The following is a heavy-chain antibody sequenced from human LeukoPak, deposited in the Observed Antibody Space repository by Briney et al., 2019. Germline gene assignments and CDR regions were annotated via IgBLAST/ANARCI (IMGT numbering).Heavy chain of an antibody. Sequence: GGSLRLSCAASGFTFSSYGMHWVRQAPGKGLEWVSVIYSGGSTYYADSVKGRFTNSRDNSKNTLYLQMNSLRAEDTAVYYCARGVRYSRSGEYYYYYYMDVWGKGTTVTVSS. J-gene: IGHJ6*03. CDR2: IYSGGST. V-gene: IGHV3-53*01. D-gene: IGHD3-10*01. CDR3: ARGVRYSRSGEYYYYYYMDV. CDR1: GFTFSSYG.